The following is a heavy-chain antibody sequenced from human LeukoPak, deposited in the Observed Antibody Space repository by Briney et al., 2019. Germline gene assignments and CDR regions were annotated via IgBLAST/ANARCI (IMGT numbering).Heavy chain of an antibody. CDR1: GFTFSSYG. D-gene: IGHD3-10*01. CDR2: IRYDGSNK. V-gene: IGHV3-30*02. CDR3: ANRYYGSGSALVDY. Sequence: PGGSLRLSCAASGFTFSSYGMHWVRQAPGKGLEWVAFIRYDGSNKYYADSVKGRFTISRDNSKNTLYLQMNSLRAEDTAVYYCANRYYGSGSALVDYWGQGTLVTVSS. J-gene: IGHJ4*02.